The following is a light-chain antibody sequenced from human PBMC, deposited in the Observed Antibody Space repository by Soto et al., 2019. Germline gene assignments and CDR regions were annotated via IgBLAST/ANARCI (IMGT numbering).Light chain of an antibody. CDR1: QSIRSN. CDR2: GAS. Sequence: EIVMTQSPATLSVSPGESATLSCRASQSIRSNLAWYQQKPGQAPRLLIYGASTRATGIPARFSGSGSGADFTLTISRLEPEDFAVYYCQQYGSSPPRTFGQGNQVEMK. J-gene: IGKJ1*01. CDR3: QQYGSSPPRT. V-gene: IGKV3-15*01.